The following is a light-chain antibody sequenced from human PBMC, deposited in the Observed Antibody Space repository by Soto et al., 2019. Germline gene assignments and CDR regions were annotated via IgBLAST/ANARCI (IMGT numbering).Light chain of an antibody. CDR2: EVT. CDR1: SSDVGGYNF. CDR3: CSYAGFNNFYV. Sequence: QSALTQPPSASGSPGQSVTISCTGTSSDVGGYNFVSWYQQHPGKAPKLMVYEVTRRPSGVPDRFSGSKSGNTASLTVSGLQAEDEADYYWCSYAGFNNFYVFGPVTKLTVL. J-gene: IGLJ1*01. V-gene: IGLV2-8*01.